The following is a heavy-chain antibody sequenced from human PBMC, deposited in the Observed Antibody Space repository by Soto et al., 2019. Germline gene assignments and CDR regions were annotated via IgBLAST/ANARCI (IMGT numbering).Heavy chain of an antibody. CDR2: ISGSGAEI. D-gene: IGHD4-17*01. J-gene: IGHJ3*02. CDR1: GFTFSTYA. CDR3: AHPRGYGVFDAYDI. Sequence: LRLSCAASGFTFSTYAMSWVRQAPGKGLEWVSAISGSGAEIYYTDSVRGRFAISRDNSIDTLFLQMSHLKTEDTAVYYCAHPRGYGVFDAYDIWGQGTMVTVSS. V-gene: IGHV3-23*01.